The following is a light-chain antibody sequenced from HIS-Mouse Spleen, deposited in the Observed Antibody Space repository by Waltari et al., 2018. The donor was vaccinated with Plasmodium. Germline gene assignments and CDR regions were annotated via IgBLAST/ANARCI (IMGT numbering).Light chain of an antibody. V-gene: IGLV2-8*01. J-gene: IGLJ2*01. CDR1: SRRVCGYNY. CDR2: EVS. CDR3: SSYAGSNNLV. Sequence: QSALTQPPSASGSPGQSVTLSCTGTSRRVCGYNYVLWYQQHPCQAPKLMIYEVSKRPSGVPDRFSGSKSGNTASLTVSGLQAEDEADYYCSSYAGSNNLVFGGGTKLTVL.